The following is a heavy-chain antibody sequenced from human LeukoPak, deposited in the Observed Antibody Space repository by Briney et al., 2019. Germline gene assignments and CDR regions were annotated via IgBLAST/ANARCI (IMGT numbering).Heavy chain of an antibody. D-gene: IGHD2/OR15-2a*01. CDR3: ARDSFHPPFISWDAFDI. CDR1: GFTFSSYW. Sequence: GGSLRLSCAASGFTFSSYWMSWVRQALGKGLEWVANIKQDGSEKYYVDSVKGRFTISRDNAKNSLYLQMNSLRAEDTAVYYCARDSFHPPFISWDAFDIWGQGTMVTVSS. V-gene: IGHV3-7*01. CDR2: IKQDGSEK. J-gene: IGHJ3*02.